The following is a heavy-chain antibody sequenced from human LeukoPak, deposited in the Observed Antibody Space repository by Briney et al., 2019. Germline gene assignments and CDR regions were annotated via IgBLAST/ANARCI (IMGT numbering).Heavy chain of an antibody. CDR2: ISYDGSNK. CDR1: GFTFSSYA. D-gene: IGHD6-19*01. J-gene: IGHJ4*02. V-gene: IGHV3-30-3*01. CDR3: ARVHAVAAQDY. Sequence: GSLRLSCAASGFTFSSYAMHWVRQAPGKGLEWVAVISYDGSNKYYADSVKGRFTISRDNSKNTLYLQMNSLRAEDTAVYYCARVHAVAAQDYWGQGTLVTVSS.